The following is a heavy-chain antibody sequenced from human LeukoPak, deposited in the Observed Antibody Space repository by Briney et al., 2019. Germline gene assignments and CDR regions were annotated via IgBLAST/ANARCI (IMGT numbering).Heavy chain of an antibody. CDR2: IIPIFDTG. CDR1: GYTFSSYA. Sequence: SVKVSCKASGYTFSSYAISWVRQAPGQGLEWMGGIIPIFDTGNYAQKFQGRLTITADESTSTAYMELSRLRSDDAAVYYCAKSRRGLAFDTWGQGTMVTVSS. D-gene: IGHD2-2*01. J-gene: IGHJ3*02. CDR3: AKSRRGLAFDT. V-gene: IGHV1-69*13.